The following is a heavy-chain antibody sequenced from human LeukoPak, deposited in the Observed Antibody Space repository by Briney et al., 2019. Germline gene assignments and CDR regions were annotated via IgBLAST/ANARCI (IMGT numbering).Heavy chain of an antibody. J-gene: IGHJ4*02. Sequence: GGSLRLSCAASGFTFSSYEMNWVRQAPGKGLEWVSGISWNSGSIGYADSVKGRFTISRDNAKNSLYLQMNSLRAEDTAVYYCARGDLYYYDSSGGDYWGQGTLVTVSS. CDR3: ARGDLYYYDSSGGDY. V-gene: IGHV3-9*01. D-gene: IGHD3-22*01. CDR1: GFTFSSYE. CDR2: ISWNSGSI.